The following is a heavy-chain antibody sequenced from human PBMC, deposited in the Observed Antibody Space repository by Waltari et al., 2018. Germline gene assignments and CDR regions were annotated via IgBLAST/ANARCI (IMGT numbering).Heavy chain of an antibody. CDR3: AGDRAIGLFFDY. Sequence: QVQLQESGQGLVKPSGTLSLTCAVSGDSISGNYWWSWVRQSPGKGLEWIGQVHNSGRTHYNPSLQRRFTISVDKPKNQFSLNLNSVTAADTAVYYCAGDRAIGLFFDYWGRGTLVTVSS. CDR1: GDSISGNYW. CDR2: VHNSGRT. J-gene: IGHJ4*02. V-gene: IGHV4-4*02. D-gene: IGHD2-2*01.